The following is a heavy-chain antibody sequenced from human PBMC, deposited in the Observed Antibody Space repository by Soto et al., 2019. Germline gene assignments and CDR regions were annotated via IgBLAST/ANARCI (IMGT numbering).Heavy chain of an antibody. CDR3: ARVVAVAGPFDY. Sequence: ASVKVSCKASGYTFTSYAMHWVRQAPGQRLEWIGWINAGNGNTKYSQKFQGRVTITRDTSASTAYMELSSLRSEDTAVYYCARVVAVAGPFDYWGQGTLVTVSS. CDR2: INAGNGNT. V-gene: IGHV1-3*01. D-gene: IGHD6-19*01. CDR1: GYTFTSYA. J-gene: IGHJ4*02.